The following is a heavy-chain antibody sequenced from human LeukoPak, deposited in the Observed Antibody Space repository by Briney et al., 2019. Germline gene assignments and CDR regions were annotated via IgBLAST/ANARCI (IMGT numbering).Heavy chain of an antibody. CDR3: ARGGTDSSVRYYYYYMDV. V-gene: IGHV4-59*12. CDR1: GGSISSYY. CDR2: IYYSGST. J-gene: IGHJ6*03. Sequence: SETLSLTCTVSGGSISSYYWSWIRQPPGKGLEWIGYIYYSGSTNYNPSLKSRVTISVDTSKNQFSLKLSSVTAADTAVYYCARGGTDSSVRYYYYYMDVWGKGTTVTVSS. D-gene: IGHD3-16*01.